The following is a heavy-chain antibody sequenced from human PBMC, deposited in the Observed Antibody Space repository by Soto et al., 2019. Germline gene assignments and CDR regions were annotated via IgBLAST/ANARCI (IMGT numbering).Heavy chain of an antibody. V-gene: IGHV1-8*01. CDR1: GYTFTSYD. J-gene: IGHJ6*03. CDR2: MNPNSGNT. CDR3: ARGLRTYYKYYYYYYMVV. Sequence: GASVKVSCKASGYTFTSYDINWVRQATGQGLEWMGWMNPNSGNTGYAQKFQGRVTMTSNNSISTAYMELSSLRSEDTAVYYCARGLRTYYKYYYYYYMVVWGKGTTVTVSS. D-gene: IGHD1-26*01.